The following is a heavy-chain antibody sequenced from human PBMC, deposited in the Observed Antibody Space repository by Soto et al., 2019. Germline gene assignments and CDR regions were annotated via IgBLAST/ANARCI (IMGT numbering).Heavy chain of an antibody. Sequence: GGSLRLSCAASGFTVSNYYMSWVRQAPGKGLEWVSVIHSGGSTYYADSVRGRFTISRDNSKNTLYFQMNSLRADDTAVYYCARINYGVPGYFDYWGQGTPVTVSS. CDR2: IHSGGST. CDR3: ARINYGVPGYFDY. CDR1: GFTVSNYY. J-gene: IGHJ4*02. D-gene: IGHD4-17*01. V-gene: IGHV3-66*01.